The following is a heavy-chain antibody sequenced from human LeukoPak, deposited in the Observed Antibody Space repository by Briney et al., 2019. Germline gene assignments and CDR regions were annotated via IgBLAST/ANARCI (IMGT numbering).Heavy chain of an antibody. Sequence: PSETLSLTCTVSSGSISSYCWSWIRQPAGKGLEWIGRIYTSGSTNYNPSLRSRVTISIDTSKNQFSLRLSSVTAADTAVYYCARGGQGSSGYYYDYWGQGTLVTVSS. CDR3: ARGGQGSSGYYYDY. CDR2: IYTSGST. J-gene: IGHJ4*02. D-gene: IGHD3-22*01. CDR1: SGSISSYC. V-gene: IGHV4-4*07.